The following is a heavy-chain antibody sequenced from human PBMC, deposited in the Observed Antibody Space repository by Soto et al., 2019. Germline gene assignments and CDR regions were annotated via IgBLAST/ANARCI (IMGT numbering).Heavy chain of an antibody. CDR2: IYYSGST. D-gene: IGHD1-26*01. V-gene: IGHV4-30-4*01. CDR1: GGSSSGGDYY. J-gene: IGHJ4*02. CDR3: ARGLISGSHYSGGWYYFAS. Sequence: SETLSVTCTVSGGSSSGGDYYWSWIRQPPGKGLEWIGQIYYSGSTYYNPSLKSRVTISVHTSSSQFSLELSSVTAADTAVYYCARGLISGSHYSGGWYYFASWGQGTQVTVSS.